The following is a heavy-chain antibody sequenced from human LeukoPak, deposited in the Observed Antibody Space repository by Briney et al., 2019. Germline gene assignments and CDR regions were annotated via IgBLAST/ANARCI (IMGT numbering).Heavy chain of an antibody. CDR1: GVTFSDYY. V-gene: IGHV3-11*04. Sequence: GGSLRLSCAASGVTFSDYYMSWIRQAPGKGLQWVSYIGTGGSITYHADSVKGRFTISRDNAKNSLYLQMNSLRVEDTAVYYCARILEGYHYYMDVWGKGTTVIVSS. CDR2: IGTGGSIT. J-gene: IGHJ6*03. CDR3: ARILEGYHYYMDV.